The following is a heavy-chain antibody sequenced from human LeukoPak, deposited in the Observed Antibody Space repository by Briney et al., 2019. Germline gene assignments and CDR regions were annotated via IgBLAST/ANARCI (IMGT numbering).Heavy chain of an antibody. CDR2: ISAYNGNT. J-gene: IGHJ6*03. V-gene: IGHV1-18*01. Sequence: ASVKVSCKASGYTFTSYGISWVRQAPGQGLEWMGWISAYNGNTNYAQKLQGRVTMTTDTSTSTAYMELRSLRSDDTAVYYCARPYSSSPYYYYYMDVWGKGTTVTVSS. CDR1: GYTFTSYG. D-gene: IGHD6-6*01. CDR3: ARPYSSSPYYYYYMDV.